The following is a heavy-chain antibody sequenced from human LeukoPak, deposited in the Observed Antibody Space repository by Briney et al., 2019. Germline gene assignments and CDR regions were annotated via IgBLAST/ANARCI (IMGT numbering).Heavy chain of an antibody. J-gene: IGHJ4*02. CDR3: ARELEWLLGGSYFDY. D-gene: IGHD5-24*01. V-gene: IGHV4-39*07. Sequence: PSETLSLTCTVSGGSISSYYWGWIRQPPGKGLEWIGSIYYSGSTYYNPSLKSRVTISVDTSKNQFSLKLSSVTAADTAVYYCARELEWLLGGSYFDYWGQGTLVTVSS. CDR2: IYYSGST. CDR1: GGSISSYY.